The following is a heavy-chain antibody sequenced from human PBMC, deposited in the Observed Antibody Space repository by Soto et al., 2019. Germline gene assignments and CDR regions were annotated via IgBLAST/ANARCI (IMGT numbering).Heavy chain of an antibody. CDR3: ARDKQRSYYDFWSGYYYYYGMDV. D-gene: IGHD3-3*01. V-gene: IGHV4-4*02. CDR2: IYHSGST. Sequence: PSETLSLTCAVSGGSISSSNWWSWVRQPPGKGLEWIGEIYHSGSTNYNPSLKSRVTMSVDKSKNQFSLKLSSVTAADTAVYYCARDKQRSYYDFWSGYYYYYGMDVWGQGTTVTVSS. J-gene: IGHJ6*02. CDR1: GGSISSSNW.